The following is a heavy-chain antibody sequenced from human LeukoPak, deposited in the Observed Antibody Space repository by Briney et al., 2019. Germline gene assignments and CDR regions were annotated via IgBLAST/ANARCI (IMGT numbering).Heavy chain of an antibody. CDR3: ASLQAVAGTEIYYYYGMDV. CDR2: MNPNSGNT. D-gene: IGHD6-19*01. V-gene: IGHV1-8*01. J-gene: IGHJ6*02. CDR1: GYTFTSYD. Sequence: ASVTVSCKASGYTFTSYDINWVRQATGQGLEWMGWMNPNSGNTGYAQKFQGRVTMTRNTSISTAYMELSSLRSEDTAVYYCASLQAVAGTEIYYYYGMDVWGQGTTVTVSS.